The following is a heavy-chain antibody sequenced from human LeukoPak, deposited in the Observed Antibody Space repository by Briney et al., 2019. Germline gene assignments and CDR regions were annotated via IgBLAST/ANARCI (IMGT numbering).Heavy chain of an antibody. V-gene: IGHV4-4*07. J-gene: IGHJ4*02. CDR2: IYTSGT. D-gene: IGHD3-22*01. Sequence: SETLSITCTVSGDSINSYYWSWIRQPAGKGLEWIGRIYTSGTDYNPSLKSRVTMSVDTSKNQFSLRLSSVTAADTAVYYCARAGTDGYSHFDYWGQGTLVTVSS. CDR1: GDSINSYY. CDR3: ARAGTDGYSHFDY.